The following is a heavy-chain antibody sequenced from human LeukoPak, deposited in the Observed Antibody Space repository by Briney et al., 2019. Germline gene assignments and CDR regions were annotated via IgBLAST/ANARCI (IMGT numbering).Heavy chain of an antibody. D-gene: IGHD1-26*01. CDR2: ISSSGSTI. V-gene: IGHV3-11*01. CDR3: ARDGFGGSYWGYYFDY. Sequence: GGSLRLSCAASGFTFSDYYMSWIRQAPGKGLEWVSYISSSGSTIYYADSVKGRFTISRDNAKNSLYLQMNSLRAEDTALYYCARDGFGGSYWGYYFDYWGQGTLVTVSS. CDR1: GFTFSDYY. J-gene: IGHJ4*02.